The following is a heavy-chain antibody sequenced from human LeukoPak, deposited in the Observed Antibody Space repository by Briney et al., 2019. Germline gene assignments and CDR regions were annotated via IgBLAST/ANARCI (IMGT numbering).Heavy chain of an antibody. Sequence: GGSLRLSCVASGFTFSTYWMSWVRQAPGKGLEWVANIKQNGSETSYVDSVKGRFTISRDNAKNSLYLQMNSLRAEDAAVYYCANDPAAPDAFDIWGQGTMVTVSS. V-gene: IGHV3-7*03. CDR1: GFTFSTYW. J-gene: IGHJ3*02. CDR2: IKQNGSET. CDR3: ANDPAAPDAFDI. D-gene: IGHD2-2*01.